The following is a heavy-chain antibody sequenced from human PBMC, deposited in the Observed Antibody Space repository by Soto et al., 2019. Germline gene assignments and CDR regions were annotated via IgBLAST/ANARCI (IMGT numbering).Heavy chain of an antibody. D-gene: IGHD6-19*01. CDR2: IYYSGST. Sequence: KHSGTMALSCAVSGGTISSYYGSGIRKPPGKGLEWIGYIYYSGSTNYNPSLKSRVTISVDTSKNQFSLKLSSVTAADTAVYYCARECTISSGWSLGFDYWGQGTLVTVSS. J-gene: IGHJ4*02. V-gene: IGHV4-59*01. CDR3: ARECTISSGWSLGFDY. CDR1: GGTISSYY.